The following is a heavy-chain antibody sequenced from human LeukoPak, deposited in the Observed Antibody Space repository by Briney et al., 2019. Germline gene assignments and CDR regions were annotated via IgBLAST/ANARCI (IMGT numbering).Heavy chain of an antibody. CDR1: GFSFRSYG. CDR3: AKDKLQLLILDYFDY. D-gene: IGHD4-11*01. Sequence: GGSLRLSCAASGFSFRSYGMHWVRQTPGKGLEWVAVISYDGSNKYYADSVKGRFTISRDNSKNTQYLQMNSLRPEDTAVYYCAKDKLQLLILDYFDYWGQGTLVTVSS. J-gene: IGHJ4*02. CDR2: ISYDGSNK. V-gene: IGHV3-30*18.